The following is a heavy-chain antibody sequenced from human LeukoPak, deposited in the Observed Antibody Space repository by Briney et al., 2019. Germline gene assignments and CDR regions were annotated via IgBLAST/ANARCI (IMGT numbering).Heavy chain of an antibody. D-gene: IGHD2-2*01. J-gene: IGHJ5*02. CDR3: AREEVYCSSTSCYFP. CDR1: GGTFSSYA. Sequence: PVKVSCXASGGTFSSYAISWVRQAPGQGLEWMGGIIPIFGTANYAQKFQGRVTITADESTSTAYMGLSSLRSEDTAVYYCAREEVYCSSTSCYFPWGQGTLVTVSS. CDR2: IIPIFGTA. V-gene: IGHV1-69*13.